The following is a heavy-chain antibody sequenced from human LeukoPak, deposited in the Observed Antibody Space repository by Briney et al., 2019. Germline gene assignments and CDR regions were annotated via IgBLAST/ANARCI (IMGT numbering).Heavy chain of an antibody. CDR2: IYHSGST. V-gene: IGHV4-4*02. D-gene: IGHD3-3*01. Sequence: SGTLPLTCAVSGGSISSSNWWSWVRQPPGKGLEWIGEIYHSGSTNYNPSLKSRVTISVDTSKNQFSLKLSSVTAADTAVYYCARRSITIFGVVIILSPFDPWGQGTLVTVSS. J-gene: IGHJ5*02. CDR3: ARRSITIFGVVIILSPFDP. CDR1: GGSISSSNW.